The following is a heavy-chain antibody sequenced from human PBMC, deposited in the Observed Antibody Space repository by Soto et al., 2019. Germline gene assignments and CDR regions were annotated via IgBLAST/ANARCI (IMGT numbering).Heavy chain of an antibody. CDR1: GFIFSSYA. CDR2: IWFDGKNK. J-gene: IGHJ4*02. D-gene: IGHD6-13*01. Sequence: GGSLRLSCSESGFIFSSYAIHWVRQAPGKGLEWVAIIWFDGKNKYYADSVKGRFVISRDNSRKVVFLQMNSLTAEDTAIYYCARNDDSSSNYYLDFWGQGTLVTVSS. V-gene: IGHV3-33*01. CDR3: ARNDDSSSNYYLDF.